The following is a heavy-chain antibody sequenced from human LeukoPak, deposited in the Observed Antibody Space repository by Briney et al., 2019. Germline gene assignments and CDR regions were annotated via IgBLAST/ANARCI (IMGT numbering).Heavy chain of an antibody. CDR3: AKPFRTGYSYGSFDY. J-gene: IGHJ4*02. V-gene: IGHV3-7*01. CDR2: IKLDGTQK. Sequence: GGSLRLSCAASGFTFRNYWMSWIRQAPGRGLEWVANIKLDGTQKNYIQSVRGRFTISRDNAKNSLFLQMNSLRAEDTAVYYCAKPFRTGYSYGSFDYWGQGTLVTVSS. CDR1: GFTFRNYW. D-gene: IGHD5-18*01.